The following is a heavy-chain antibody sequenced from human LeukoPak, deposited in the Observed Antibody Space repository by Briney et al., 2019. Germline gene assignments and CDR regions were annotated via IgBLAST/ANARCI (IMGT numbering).Heavy chain of an antibody. J-gene: IGHJ5*02. CDR2: IYSGGST. V-gene: IGHV3-66*01. Sequence: GGSLRLSFAASGFTVSSNYMNWVRQAPGKGLEWVSVIYSGGSTYYADSVEGRFTISRDNSKNTLYLQMNSLRAEDTAVYYCARDRAGQTFDPWGQGTLVTVSS. CDR3: ARDRAGQTFDP. CDR1: GFTVSSNY.